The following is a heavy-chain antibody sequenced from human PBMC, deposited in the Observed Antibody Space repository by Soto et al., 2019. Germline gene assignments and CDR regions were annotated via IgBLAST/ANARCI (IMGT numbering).Heavy chain of an antibody. V-gene: IGHV4-59*08. CDR2: IYYSGST. CDR1: GGSISSYY. D-gene: IGHD3-16*01. Sequence: QEQLQESGPGLVKPSETLSLTCTVSGGSISSYYWSWIRQPPGKGLEWIGYIYYSGSTNYNPSLKSRVTISVDTSKNQFSLKLRSVTAADTAVYYCARRGDYYYYGMDVWGQGTTVTVSS. J-gene: IGHJ6*02. CDR3: ARRGDYYYYGMDV.